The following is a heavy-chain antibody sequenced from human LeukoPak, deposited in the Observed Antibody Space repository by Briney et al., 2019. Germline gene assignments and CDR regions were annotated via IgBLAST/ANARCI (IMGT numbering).Heavy chain of an antibody. CDR2: VTSSSSYV. J-gene: IGHJ6*03. D-gene: IGHD1-26*01. CDR1: GLTFSSYN. V-gene: IGHV3-21*06. Sequence: GGSLRLSCEASGLTFSSYNMNWVRQAPGKRLEWVSSVTSSSSYVFYADSVKGRFTISRDNAKNSLYLQMSSLTAEDTAVYYCARDPYSGNYGNTYYYYMDVWGKGTTVTISS. CDR3: ARDPYSGNYGNTYYYYMDV.